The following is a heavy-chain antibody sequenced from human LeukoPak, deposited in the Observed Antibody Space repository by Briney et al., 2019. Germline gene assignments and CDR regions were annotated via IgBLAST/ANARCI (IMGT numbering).Heavy chain of an antibody. CDR3: ARGPIPTSGWFDP. CDR1: GGSISSSSYY. V-gene: IGHV4-39*01. J-gene: IGHJ5*02. CDR2: IYYSGSA. Sequence: SETLSLTCTVSGGSISSSSYYWGWIRQPPGKGLEWIGSIYYSGSAYYNPSLKSRVTISVDTSKNQFSLKLSSVTAADTAVYYCARGPIPTSGWFDPWGQGTLVTVSS. D-gene: IGHD3-10*01.